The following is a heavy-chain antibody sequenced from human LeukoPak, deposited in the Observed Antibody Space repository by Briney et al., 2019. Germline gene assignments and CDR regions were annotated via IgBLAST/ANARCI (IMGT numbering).Heavy chain of an antibody. Sequence: PGGSLRLSCAASGFTVSSNYMSWVRQAPGKGLEWVSVIYSGGSTYYADSVKGRFTISRDNSKNTLYLQMNSLRAEDTALYYCAKGGPRGYSYGYLDYWGQGTLVTVSS. D-gene: IGHD5-18*01. V-gene: IGHV3-66*01. CDR2: IYSGGST. J-gene: IGHJ4*02. CDR1: GFTVSSNY. CDR3: AKGGPRGYSYGYLDY.